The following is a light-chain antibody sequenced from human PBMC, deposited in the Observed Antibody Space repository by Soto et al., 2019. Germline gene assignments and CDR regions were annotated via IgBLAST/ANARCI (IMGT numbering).Light chain of an antibody. V-gene: IGLV2-14*01. CDR2: DVS. Sequence: QSALTQPASVSGSTGQSITISCTGTSSDVGGYTYVSWYQQHPGKAPKLMIYDVSERPSGVSDRFSASKSGNTASLTISGLQAEDEADYYCSSFISDSSHYVFGSGTKLTVL. CDR1: SSDVGGYTY. CDR3: SSFISDSSHYV. J-gene: IGLJ1*01.